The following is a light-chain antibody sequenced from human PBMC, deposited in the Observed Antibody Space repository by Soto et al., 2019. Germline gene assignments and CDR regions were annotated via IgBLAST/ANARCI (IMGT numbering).Light chain of an antibody. Sequence: EIVWSQSPATLSLSPGERATLSCRASQSVSSYLAWYQHKPGQAPRLLIYDASNRATGIPARFSGSGSGTDFTLTSSSLEPEDFAVYYCQQRSIWPSFGQGTRLEI. CDR2: DAS. CDR3: QQRSIWPS. J-gene: IGKJ5*01. CDR1: QSVSSY. V-gene: IGKV3-11*01.